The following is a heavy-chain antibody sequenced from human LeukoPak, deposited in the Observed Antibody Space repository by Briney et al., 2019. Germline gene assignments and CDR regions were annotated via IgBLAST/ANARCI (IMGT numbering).Heavy chain of an antibody. CDR2: INRSGST. CDR3: AKSNGYGLVDI. D-gene: IGHD3-10*01. J-gene: IGHJ3*02. CDR1: GGSFSGYY. Sequence: PSETLSLTCAVCGGSFSGYYWSWIRQPPGKGLEWIGEINRSGSTNYNPSLKSRVTISVDTSKNQFSLKLNSVTAADTAVYYCAKSNGYGLVDIWGQGTVVTVSS. V-gene: IGHV4-34*01.